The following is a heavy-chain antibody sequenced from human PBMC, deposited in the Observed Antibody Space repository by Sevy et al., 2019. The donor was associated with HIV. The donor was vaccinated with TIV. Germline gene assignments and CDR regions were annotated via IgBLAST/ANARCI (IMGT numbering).Heavy chain of an antibody. J-gene: IGHJ3*01. V-gene: IGHV3-33*01. D-gene: IGHD3-16*01. CDR2: IWNDGTNK. CDR3: ARDYEITFGGAPDAFEL. Sequence: GGSLRLSCAASGFTFSNFGMHWVRQAPGKGLEWVAVIWNDGTNKYYADSVKGRFTISRDNSRNTLYLLMNSLRAEETAVCYCARDYEITFGGAPDAFELWGQGTLVTVSS. CDR1: GFTFSNFG.